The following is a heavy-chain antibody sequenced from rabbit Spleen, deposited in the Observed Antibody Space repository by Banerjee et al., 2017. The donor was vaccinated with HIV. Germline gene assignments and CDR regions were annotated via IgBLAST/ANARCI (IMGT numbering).Heavy chain of an antibody. CDR1: GFSFSDRDV. V-gene: IGHV1S45*01. CDR2: INTATGKP. J-gene: IGHJ4*01. D-gene: IGHD2-1*01. CDR3: ARGSAAMTMVITGYYLNL. Sequence: QEELEESGGGLVKPEGSLTLTCKASGFSFSDRDVMCWVRQAPGKGLEWIACINTATGKPVYASWAKGRFTISKTSSTTVTLQMTSLTAADTATYFCARGSAAMTMVITGYYLNLWGPGTLVTVS.